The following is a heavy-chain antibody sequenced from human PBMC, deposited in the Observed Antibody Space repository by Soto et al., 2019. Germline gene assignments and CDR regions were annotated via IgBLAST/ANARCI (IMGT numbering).Heavy chain of an antibody. CDR2: MNPNSGNT. J-gene: IGHJ4*02. CDR3: ARGGFWSGYYYNVY. Sequence: GASVKVSCKASGYTFTSYDINWVRQATGQGLEWMGWMNPNSGNTGYAQKFQGRVTMTRNTSISTAYVELSSLRSEDTAVYYCARGGFWSGYYYNVYWGQGTLVTVSS. CDR1: GYTFTSYD. D-gene: IGHD3-3*01. V-gene: IGHV1-8*01.